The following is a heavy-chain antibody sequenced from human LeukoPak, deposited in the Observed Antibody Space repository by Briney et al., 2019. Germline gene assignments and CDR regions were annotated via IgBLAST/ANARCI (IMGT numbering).Heavy chain of an antibody. V-gene: IGHV3-23*01. Sequence: GGSLRLSCAASGFTFSSYAMSWVRQAPGKGLEWVSAVSGSGGTTYYADSVKGRFTISRDNSKNTLYLQMNSLRAEDTAVYYCAKGSDFWSGYCDYWGQGTLVTVSS. CDR3: AKGSDFWSGYCDY. CDR2: VSGSGGTT. D-gene: IGHD3-3*01. J-gene: IGHJ4*02. CDR1: GFTFSSYA.